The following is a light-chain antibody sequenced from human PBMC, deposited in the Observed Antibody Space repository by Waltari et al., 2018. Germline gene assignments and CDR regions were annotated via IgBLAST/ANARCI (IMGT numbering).Light chain of an antibody. CDR1: SDAVGDRVS. Sequence: QSALTQPASVSGFLGQSITITCTGFSDAVGDRVSVSWYQQHPGNVPKLIIYDVTRLPSGLSRRYSASKSGDTASLTISGLQPEDEAYYFCSSCRAVSTLGVFGGGTKLTVL. CDR3: SSCRAVSTLGV. V-gene: IGLV2-14*03. CDR2: DVT. J-gene: IGLJ2*01.